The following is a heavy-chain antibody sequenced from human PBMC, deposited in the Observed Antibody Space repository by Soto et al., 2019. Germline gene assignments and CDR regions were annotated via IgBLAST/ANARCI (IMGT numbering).Heavy chain of an antibody. CDR3: ARDSGPYGDYVAFDI. CDR1: GYTYTSNG. J-gene: IGHJ3*02. Sequence: ASVKLSCTASGYTYTSNGISWVRQAPGQGLEWMGWISAYNGNTNYAQKFQGRVTMTTDTSTSTAYMELRSLRSDDTAVYYCARDSGPYGDYVAFDIWGQGTMVTVSS. D-gene: IGHD4-17*01. CDR2: ISAYNGNT. V-gene: IGHV1-18*01.